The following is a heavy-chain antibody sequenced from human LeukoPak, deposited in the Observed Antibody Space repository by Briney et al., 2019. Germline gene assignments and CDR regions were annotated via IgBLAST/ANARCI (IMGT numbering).Heavy chain of an antibody. V-gene: IGHV4-59*01. J-gene: IGHJ5*02. Sequence: SETLSLTCTVSGGSISIYYWSWIRQPTGGGLEWSGYIYNSGSNKYNPSLKSRLTISIDTSKNQFSLKLSSVTAADTAVYYCARERASSGAWFDPWGQGILVTVSS. CDR1: GGSISIYY. CDR2: IYNSGSN. CDR3: ARERASSGAWFDP. D-gene: IGHD2-21*01.